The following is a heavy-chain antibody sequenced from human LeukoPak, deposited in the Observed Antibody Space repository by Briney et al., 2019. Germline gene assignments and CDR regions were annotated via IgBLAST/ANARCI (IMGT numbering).Heavy chain of an antibody. J-gene: IGHJ3*02. CDR2: IYPDDSDT. CDR1: GYSFTNYW. D-gene: IGHD2-2*01. CDR3: ARLDRADCSSKRCSRGSGGFGI. V-gene: IGHV5-51*01. Sequence: GESLKISCKASGYSFTNYWFGWVRQMPGKGLEWMGNIYPDDSDTRYSPSFQGQVTTSADKSISTAYLQWSSLKASDTAMYYCARLDRADCSSKRCSRGSGGFGIWGQGTMVTVSS.